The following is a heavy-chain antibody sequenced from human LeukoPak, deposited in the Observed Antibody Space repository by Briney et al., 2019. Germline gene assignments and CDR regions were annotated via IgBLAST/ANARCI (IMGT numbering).Heavy chain of an antibody. V-gene: IGHV3-66*01. CDR2: INSGGDT. D-gene: IGHD6-13*01. J-gene: IGHJ6*02. CDR1: GFTVSNNY. CDR3: ARACLYSSSSNRYGMDV. Sequence: GGSLTLSCAASGFTVSNNYMHWVRQAPGKGLEWVSLINSGGDTHSADSVKGRFTISRDNSKNTLYLQMNSLRAEDTAVYYCARACLYSSSSNRYGMDVWGQGTTVTVSS.